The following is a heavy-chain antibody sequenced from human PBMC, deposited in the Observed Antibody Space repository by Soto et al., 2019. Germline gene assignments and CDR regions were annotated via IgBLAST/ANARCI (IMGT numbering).Heavy chain of an antibody. D-gene: IGHD2-15*01. CDR1: GFIFSNYA. V-gene: IGHV3-23*01. CDR2: ISYNGVQT. J-gene: IGHJ4*02. Sequence: PGGSLRLSCAASGFIFSNYAINWVRQAPGKGLEWVAGISYNGVQTYYGDSVKGRFTISRDNSKSTAYLEVNDLRVEDTALYYCAKVLRGRYCSGGSCPALDSWGQGTPVTVAS. CDR3: AKVLRGRYCSGGSCPALDS.